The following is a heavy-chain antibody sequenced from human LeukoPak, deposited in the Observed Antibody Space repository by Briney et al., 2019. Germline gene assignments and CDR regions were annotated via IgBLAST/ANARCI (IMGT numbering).Heavy chain of an antibody. Sequence: ASVKVSCKASGYTFTGYYMHWVRQVPGQGLEWMGWIDPNSGGTNYVQKFQGRVTMTRDTSISTAYMELSSLRSDDTAVYYCARPYDSSGYLDYWGQGTLVTVSS. D-gene: IGHD3-22*01. CDR2: IDPNSGGT. CDR1: GYTFTGYY. V-gene: IGHV1-2*02. CDR3: ARPYDSSGYLDY. J-gene: IGHJ4*02.